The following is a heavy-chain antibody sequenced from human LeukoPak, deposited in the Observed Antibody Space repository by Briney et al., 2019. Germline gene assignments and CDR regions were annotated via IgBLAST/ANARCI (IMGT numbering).Heavy chain of an antibody. Sequence: ASVKVSCKASGYTFTGYYMHWVRQAPGQGLEWMGWINPNSSGTNYAQKFQGRVTMTRDTSISTAYMELSRLRSDDTAVYYCASPVRYCSGGSCWYYFDYWGQGTLVTVSS. D-gene: IGHD2-15*01. CDR1: GYTFTGYY. V-gene: IGHV1-2*02. CDR3: ASPVRYCSGGSCWYYFDY. J-gene: IGHJ4*02. CDR2: INPNSSGT.